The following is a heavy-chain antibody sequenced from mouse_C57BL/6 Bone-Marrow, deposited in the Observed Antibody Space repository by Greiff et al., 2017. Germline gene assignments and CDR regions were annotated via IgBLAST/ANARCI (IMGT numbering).Heavy chain of an antibody. Sequence: EADGGLVQPKGSLKLSCAASGFTFNTYAMHWVRQAPGKGLEWVARIRSKSSNYATYYADSVKDRFTISRDDSQSMLYLQMNNLKTEDTAMYYCVRDGIWLRFYAMDYWGQGTSVTVSS. J-gene: IGHJ4*01. CDR1: GFTFNTYA. CDR3: VRDGIWLRFYAMDY. D-gene: IGHD2-2*01. CDR2: IRSKSSNYAT. V-gene: IGHV10-3*01.